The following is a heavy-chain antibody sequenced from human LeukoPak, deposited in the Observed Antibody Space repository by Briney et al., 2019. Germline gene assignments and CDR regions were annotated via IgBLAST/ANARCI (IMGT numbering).Heavy chain of an antibody. D-gene: IGHD2-15*01. J-gene: IGHJ4*02. Sequence: SETLSLTCTVSGGSISSSSYYWGWIRQPPGKGLEWIGSIYYSGSTYYNPSLKSRVTISVDTSKNQFSLKLNSVTAADTAVYYCARNRLYSSFGWGQGTLVTVSS. CDR2: IYYSGST. V-gene: IGHV4-39*01. CDR1: GGSISSSSYY. CDR3: ARNRLYSSFG.